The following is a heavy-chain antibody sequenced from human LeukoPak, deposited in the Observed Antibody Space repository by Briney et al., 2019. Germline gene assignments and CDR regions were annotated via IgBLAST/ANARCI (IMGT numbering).Heavy chain of an antibody. V-gene: IGHV3-33*01. CDR3: ATLPHDYYDSSGPPDY. CDR1: GFTFSSYG. Sequence: PGRSLRLSCAASGFTFSSYGMHWVRQAPGKGLEWVAVIWYDGSNKYYADSVKGRFTISRDNSKNTLYLQMNSLRAEDTAVYYCATLPHDYYDSSGPPDYWGRGTLVTVSS. D-gene: IGHD3-22*01. J-gene: IGHJ4*02. CDR2: IWYDGSNK.